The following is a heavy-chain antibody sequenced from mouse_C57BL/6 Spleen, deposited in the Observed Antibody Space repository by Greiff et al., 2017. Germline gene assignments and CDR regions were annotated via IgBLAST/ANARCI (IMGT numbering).Heavy chain of an antibody. Sequence: QVQLQQPGAELVRPGTSVKLSCKASGYTFTSYWMHWVKQRPGQGLEWIGVIDPSDSYTNYNQKFKGKATLTVDTSSSTAYMQLSSLTSEDSAVYYCARRRIPDYYAMDYWGQGTSVTVSS. CDR2: IDPSDSYT. V-gene: IGHV1-59*01. CDR3: ARRRIPDYYAMDY. J-gene: IGHJ4*01. CDR1: GYTFTSYW. D-gene: IGHD5-1-1*01.